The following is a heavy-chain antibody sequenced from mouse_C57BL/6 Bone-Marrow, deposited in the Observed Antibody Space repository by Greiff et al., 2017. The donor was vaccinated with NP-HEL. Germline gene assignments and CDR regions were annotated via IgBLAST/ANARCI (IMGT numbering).Heavy chain of an antibody. CDR2: ISDGGSYT. V-gene: IGHV5-4*03. CDR1: GFTFGSYA. D-gene: IGHD6-1*01. CDR3: ARGLYLYYFDY. J-gene: IGHJ2*01. Sequence: EVKLVESGGGLVKPGGSLKLSCAASGFTFGSYAMSWVRQTPEKRLEWVATISDGGSYTYYPDNVKGRFTISRDNAKNNLYLQMSHLKSEDTAMYYCARGLYLYYFDYWGQGTTLTVSS.